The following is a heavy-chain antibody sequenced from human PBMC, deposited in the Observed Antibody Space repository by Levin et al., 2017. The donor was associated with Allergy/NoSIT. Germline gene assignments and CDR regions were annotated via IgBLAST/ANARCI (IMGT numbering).Heavy chain of an antibody. CDR1: GFTFSSCA. CDR2: ISGSGGST. J-gene: IGHJ6*02. D-gene: IGHD3-10*01. Sequence: GGSLRLSCAASGFTFSSCAMSWVRQAPGKGLEWVSAISGSGGSTYYADSVKGRFTISRDNSNNTLYLQMSSLRAEDTAVYYCAKGHSHQWFPTGYGMDVWGQGTTVTVSS. CDR3: AKGHSHQWFPTGYGMDV. V-gene: IGHV3-23*01.